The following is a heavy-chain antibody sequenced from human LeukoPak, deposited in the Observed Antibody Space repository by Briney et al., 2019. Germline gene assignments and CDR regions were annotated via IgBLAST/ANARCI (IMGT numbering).Heavy chain of an antibody. CDR3: AKAQYSGSYSPNYYYYGMDV. Sequence: GALRLSCAASGFTFSSYAMSWVRQAPGKGLEWVSAISGSGGSTYYADSVKGRFTISRDNSNNTLYLQMNSLRAEDTAVYYCAKAQYSGSYSPNYYYYGMDVWGKGTTVTVSS. CDR2: ISGSGGST. D-gene: IGHD3-10*01. V-gene: IGHV3-23*01. J-gene: IGHJ6*04. CDR1: GFTFSSYA.